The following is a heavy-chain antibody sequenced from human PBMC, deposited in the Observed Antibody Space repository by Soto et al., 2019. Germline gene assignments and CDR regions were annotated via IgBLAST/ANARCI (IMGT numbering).Heavy chain of an antibody. Sequence: QVQLVQSGAEVKKPGASVKVSCKASGYTFTSYGISWVRQAPGQGLESMGWISAYNGNTNYAQKLQGRVTMTTDTSPSTAYMELWSLRSDDTAVYYCARSGVATIPRDNWFDPWGQGTLVTVSS. CDR1: GYTFTSYG. CDR2: ISAYNGNT. J-gene: IGHJ5*02. V-gene: IGHV1-18*01. CDR3: ARSGVATIPRDNWFDP. D-gene: IGHD5-12*01.